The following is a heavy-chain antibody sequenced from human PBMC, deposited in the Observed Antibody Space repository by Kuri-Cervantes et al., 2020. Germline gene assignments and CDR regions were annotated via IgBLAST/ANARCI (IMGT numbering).Heavy chain of an antibody. J-gene: IGHJ3*02. CDR3: ARTQTNTAMGRNAFDI. Sequence: GESLKISCAASGFTFSSYAMHWVRQAPGKGLEWVSVIYSGGSTYYADSVKGRFTISRDNSKNTLYLQMNSLRAEDTAVYYCARTQTNTAMGRNAFDIWGQGTMVTVSS. CDR1: GFTFSSYA. CDR2: IYSGGST. D-gene: IGHD5-18*01. V-gene: IGHV3-53*01.